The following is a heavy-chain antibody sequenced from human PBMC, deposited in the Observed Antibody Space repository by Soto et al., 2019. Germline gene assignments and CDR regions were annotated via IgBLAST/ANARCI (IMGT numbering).Heavy chain of an antibody. J-gene: IGHJ4*02. D-gene: IGHD1-26*01. CDR3: TRDPYGGSRYYFDS. CDR1: GFSFSNYA. V-gene: IGHV3-33*01. Sequence: VGSLRLSCAASGFSFSNYAMHWVRQAPGKGLEWVAVIWYDGSNKYYADSVKGRCTISKDNSQTTVYLQMNSLRAEDTAVYYCTRDPYGGSRYYFDSWGQGTLVTVSS. CDR2: IWYDGSNK.